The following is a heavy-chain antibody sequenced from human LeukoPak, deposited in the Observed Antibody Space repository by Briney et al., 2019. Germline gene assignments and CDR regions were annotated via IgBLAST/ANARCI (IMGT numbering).Heavy chain of an antibody. CDR3: ARDSLYVTNFFDP. Sequence: SETLSLTCSVSGGSIRSYYWSWIRQPPGKGRAWIGYIYYSGGTNYNPSLQSRVTISIDTSKNQFSLNLRSVTAADTAVYYCARDSLYVTNFFDPWGQGTLVTVSS. D-gene: IGHD2-8*01. CDR1: GGSIRSYY. V-gene: IGHV4-59*01. CDR2: IYYSGGT. J-gene: IGHJ5*02.